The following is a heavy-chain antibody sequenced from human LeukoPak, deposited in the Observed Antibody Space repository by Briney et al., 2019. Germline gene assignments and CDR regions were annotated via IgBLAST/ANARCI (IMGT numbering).Heavy chain of an antibody. CDR1: GGFISSSSYY. CDR2: IYYSGST. V-gene: IGHV4-39*07. J-gene: IGHJ6*03. D-gene: IGHD6-13*01. Sequence: SETLSLTCTVSGGFISSSSYYWGWIRQPPGKGLEWIGSIYYSGSTYYNPSLKSRVTISVDTSKNQFSLKLSSVTAADTAVYYCAREQQLVRGMDVWGKGTTVTVSS. CDR3: AREQQLVRGMDV.